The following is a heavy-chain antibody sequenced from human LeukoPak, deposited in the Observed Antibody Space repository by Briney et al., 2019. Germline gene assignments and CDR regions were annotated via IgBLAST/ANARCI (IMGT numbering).Heavy chain of an antibody. D-gene: IGHD2-21*02. CDR3: ARGYCSGDCFTLFDY. CDR2: INPNSGGT. V-gene: IGHV1-2*02. J-gene: IGHJ4*02. CDR1: GYMFTGYY. Sequence: VASVKVSCKASGYMFTGYYMHWVRQAPGQGLEWMGWINPNSGGTNYAQKFQGRVTMTRDTSISTAYMELSSLRSDDTAVYYCARGYCSGDCFTLFDYWGQGTLVTASS.